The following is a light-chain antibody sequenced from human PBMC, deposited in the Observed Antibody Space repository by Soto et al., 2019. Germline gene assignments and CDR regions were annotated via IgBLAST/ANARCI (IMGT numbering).Light chain of an antibody. CDR2: KAS. V-gene: IGKV1-5*03. CDR1: QSVSSN. CDR3: QQYNSYSWT. Sequence: MTHSRATLSVSPWERATLSCRASQSVSSNLAWYQQKPGKAPKLLIYKASSLESGVPSRFSGSGSGTEFTLTISSLQPDDFATYYCQQYNSYSWTFGQGTKVDIK. J-gene: IGKJ1*01.